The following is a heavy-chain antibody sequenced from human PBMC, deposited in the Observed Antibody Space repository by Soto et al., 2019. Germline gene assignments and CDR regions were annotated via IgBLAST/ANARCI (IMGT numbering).Heavy chain of an antibody. CDR2: ISAYNGNT. V-gene: IGHV1-18*01. CDR1: GYTFSSYG. J-gene: IGHJ4*02. D-gene: IGHD6-13*01. CDR3: ARDTSIAAAGTSYGY. Sequence: QVQLVQSGGEVKKHGASVKVSCKASGYTFSSYGISWVRQAPGQGLEWMGWISAYNGNTNYAQKLQGRVTMTTDTSTSTAYMELRSLRSDDTAVYYCARDTSIAAAGTSYGYWGQGTLVTPSS.